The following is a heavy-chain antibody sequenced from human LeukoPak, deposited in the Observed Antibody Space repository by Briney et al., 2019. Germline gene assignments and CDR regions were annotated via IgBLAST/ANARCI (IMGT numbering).Heavy chain of an antibody. CDR2: ISYDGSNK. CDR3: ARYDFWSGYSVY. D-gene: IGHD3-3*01. V-gene: IGHV3-30-3*01. Sequence: PGRSLRPSCAASGFTFSSYAMHWVRQAPGKGLEWVAVISYDGSNKYYADSVKGRFTISSDNSKNTLYLQMNSLRAEDTAVYYCARYDFWSGYSVYWGQGTLVTVSS. CDR1: GFTFSSYA. J-gene: IGHJ4*02.